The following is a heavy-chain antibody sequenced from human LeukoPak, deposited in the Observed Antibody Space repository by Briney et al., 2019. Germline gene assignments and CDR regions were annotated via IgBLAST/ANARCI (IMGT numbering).Heavy chain of an antibody. V-gene: IGHV1-69*06. D-gene: IGHD3-22*01. Sequence: EASVKVSCKASGGTFSSYTISWVRQAPGQGLEWMGGIIPLFGTPDYAQKFQDRLTITADKSTSTAYMELSSLRSEDTAVYYCASSVDYYDSSSLTGRDAFDIWGQGTMVTVSS. CDR3: ASSVDYYDSSSLTGRDAFDI. J-gene: IGHJ3*02. CDR1: GGTFSSYT. CDR2: IIPLFGTP.